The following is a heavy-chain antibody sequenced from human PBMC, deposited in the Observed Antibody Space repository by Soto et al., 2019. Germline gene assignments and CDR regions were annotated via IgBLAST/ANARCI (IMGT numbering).Heavy chain of an antibody. CDR1: GYTFTSYY. Sequence: QVQLVQSGAEVKKPGASVKVSCKASGYTFTSYYMHWVRQAPGQGLEWMGIINPSGGSTSCAQKFQGRVTMTRDTSTSTVYMELSSLRSEDTAVYYCARKDLVQGSFDIWGQGTMVTVSS. V-gene: IGHV1-46*01. D-gene: IGHD6-6*01. J-gene: IGHJ3*02. CDR3: ARKDLVQGSFDI. CDR2: INPSGGST.